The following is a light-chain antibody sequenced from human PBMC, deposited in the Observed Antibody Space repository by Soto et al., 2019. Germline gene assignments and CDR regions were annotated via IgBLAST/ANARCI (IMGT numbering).Light chain of an antibody. Sequence: QSALTPPASVSGSPGQSISNSCTGTSSDVGGYNYVSWYQQHPGKAPKLTIYDVSNRPSGVSNRFSGSKSGNTASLTISGLQPEDEADYYCSSYILTTPLYVFGTGTTLTVL. V-gene: IGLV2-14*01. CDR3: SSYILTTPLYV. CDR2: DVS. CDR1: SSDVGGYNY. J-gene: IGLJ1*01.